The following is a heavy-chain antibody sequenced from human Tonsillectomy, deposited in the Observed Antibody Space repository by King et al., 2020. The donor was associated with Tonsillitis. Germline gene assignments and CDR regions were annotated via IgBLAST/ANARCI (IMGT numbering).Heavy chain of an antibody. CDR3: ARGGYSYGPLFDY. CDR2: IYYSGRT. Sequence: QLQESGPGLVKPSETLSLTCTVSGGSISSDYWCWIRQPPGKGLEWVGYIYYSGRTNYNPSLQSRVTISVDTSKNPFSLKLSSVTAADTAVYYCARGGYSYGPLFDYWGQGTLVTVSS. V-gene: IGHV4-59*01. CDR1: GGSISSDY. J-gene: IGHJ4*02. D-gene: IGHD5-18*01.